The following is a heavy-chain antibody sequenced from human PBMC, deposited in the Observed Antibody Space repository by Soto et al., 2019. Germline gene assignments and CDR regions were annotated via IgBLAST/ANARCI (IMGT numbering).Heavy chain of an antibody. J-gene: IGHJ6*02. V-gene: IGHV4-31*03. Sequence: TSETLSLTCTVSGGSISSGGYYWSWIRQHPGKGLEWIGYIYYSGSTYYNPSLKSRVTISVDKSKNQFSLKLSSVTAADTAVYYCARDIHGIDYIELRNGMDVWGQGTTVTVSS. CDR3: ARDIHGIDYIELRNGMDV. CDR1: GGSISSGGYY. CDR2: IYYSGST. D-gene: IGHD4-4*01.